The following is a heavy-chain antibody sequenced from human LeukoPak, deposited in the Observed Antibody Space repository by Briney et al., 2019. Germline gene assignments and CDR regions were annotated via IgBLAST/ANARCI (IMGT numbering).Heavy chain of an antibody. D-gene: IGHD2-15*01. V-gene: IGHV5-51*01. J-gene: IGHJ4*02. CDR3: AREGIYYSGGALYSGGSDF. CDR2: IYPGDSDT. Sequence: GESLKISCKGSGYSFTSYWIGWVRLMPGKGLEWMGIIYPGDSDTRYSPSFQGQVTISADKSISTAYLQWSSLKASDTAMYYCAREGIYYSGGALYSGGSDFWGQGTQLIVS. CDR1: GYSFTSYW.